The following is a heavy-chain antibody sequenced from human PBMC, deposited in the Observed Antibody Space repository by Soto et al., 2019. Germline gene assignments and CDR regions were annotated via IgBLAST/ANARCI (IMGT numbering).Heavy chain of an antibody. Sequence: PSETLSLTFTVSGGSISSYYWTWIRQPPGKGLEWIGYIYYSGSPNYNPSLKSRVTISVDTSEDQFSLKLSSVTAADTAVYYCARRDCSTTSCYQTNWFDPGGQGTLVTVSS. J-gene: IGHJ5*02. V-gene: IGHV4-59*01. CDR2: IYYSGSP. D-gene: IGHD2-2*01. CDR3: ARRDCSTTSCYQTNWFDP. CDR1: GGSISSYY.